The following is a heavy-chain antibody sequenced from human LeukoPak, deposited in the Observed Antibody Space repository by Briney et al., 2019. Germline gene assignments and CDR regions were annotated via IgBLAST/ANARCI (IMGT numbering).Heavy chain of an antibody. V-gene: IGHV4-59*01. CDR2: IYYSGST. Sequence: SETLSLTCTVSGDSISSYYWSWIRQPPGKGLEWIGYIYYSGSTNYNPSLKSRVTISVDTSKNQFSLKLSSVTAADTAVYYCARGTMVRGVDYWGQGTLVTVSS. CDR3: ARGTMVRGVDY. D-gene: IGHD3-10*01. CDR1: GDSISSYY. J-gene: IGHJ4*02.